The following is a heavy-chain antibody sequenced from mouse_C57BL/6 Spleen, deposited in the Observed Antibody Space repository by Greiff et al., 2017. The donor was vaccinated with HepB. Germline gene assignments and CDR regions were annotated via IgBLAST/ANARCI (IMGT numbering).Heavy chain of an antibody. CDR1: GYTFTSYW. CDR2: IDPSDSYT. J-gene: IGHJ4*01. V-gene: IGHV1-69*01. CDR3: ARELARNDYAMDY. Sequence: QVQLQQPGAELVMPGASVKLSCKVSGYTFTSYWMHWVKQRPGQGLDWIGEIDPSDSYTNYNQKFKGKSTLTVDKSSSTAYMQLSSLTSEDSAVYYCARELARNDYAMDYWGQGTSVTVSS.